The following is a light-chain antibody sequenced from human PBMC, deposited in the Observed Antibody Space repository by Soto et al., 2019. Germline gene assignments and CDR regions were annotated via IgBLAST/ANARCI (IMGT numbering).Light chain of an antibody. CDR3: QQYGSSPYT. J-gene: IGKJ2*01. CDR2: GAS. V-gene: IGKV3-20*01. Sequence: EIVLTQSPGTLSLSPGERATLSCRASQSVSSSYLGWYQQKPGQAPRLVIYGASSRATGIPDRFSNSGSATDFTLTISSLETEDFAVYYCQQYGSSPYTFGQGTKLEIK. CDR1: QSVSSSY.